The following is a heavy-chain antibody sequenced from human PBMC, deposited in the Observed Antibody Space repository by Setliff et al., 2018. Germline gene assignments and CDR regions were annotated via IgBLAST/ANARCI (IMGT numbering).Heavy chain of an antibody. D-gene: IGHD2-2*01. CDR1: GFTSTNYA. CDR3: ARDGVGVPAIDYGMDV. Sequence: ASVKVSCKASGFTSTNYAIHWVRQAPGQRPECMGWINAGNGNTKYSQKFQGRVTITRDTSASTAYMELSSLRSEDTAVYYCARDGVGVPAIDYGMDVWGQGTTVTVSS. J-gene: IGHJ6*02. CDR2: INAGNGNT. V-gene: IGHV1-3*01.